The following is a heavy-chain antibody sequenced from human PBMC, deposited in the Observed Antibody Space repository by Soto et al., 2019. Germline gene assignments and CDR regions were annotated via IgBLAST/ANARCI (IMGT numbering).Heavy chain of an antibody. CDR1: GYSISSGYY. CDR3: ARDQDTATVTGATSFGYYYGMDV. Sequence: LSLTCAVSGYSISSGYYWGWIRQPPGKGLEWIGSIYHSGSTYYNPSLKSRVTISVDTSKNQFSLKLSSVTAADTAVYYCARDQDTATVTGATSFGYYYGMDVWGQGTTVTVSS. V-gene: IGHV4-38-2*02. CDR2: IYHSGST. J-gene: IGHJ6*02. D-gene: IGHD5-18*01.